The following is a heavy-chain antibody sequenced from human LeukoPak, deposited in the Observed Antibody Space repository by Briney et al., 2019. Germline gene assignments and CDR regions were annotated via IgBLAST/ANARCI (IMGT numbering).Heavy chain of an antibody. CDR1: GYTFTSYD. CDR3: ARGLYNWNLPLYYYMDV. Sequence: ASVKVSCKASGYTFTSYDINWVRQATGQGLEWMGWMNPNSGNTGYAQKFQGRVTMTRNTSISTAYMELSSLRSEDTAVYYCARGLYNWNLPLYYYMDVWGKGTTVTVSS. CDR2: MNPNSGNT. D-gene: IGHD1-20*01. J-gene: IGHJ6*03. V-gene: IGHV1-8*01.